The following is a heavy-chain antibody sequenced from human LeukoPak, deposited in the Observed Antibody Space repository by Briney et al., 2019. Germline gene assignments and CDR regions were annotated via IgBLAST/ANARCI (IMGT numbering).Heavy chain of an antibody. CDR1: GYTFSSYG. D-gene: IGHD3-22*01. Sequence: EASVKVSCTASGYTFSSYGISWVRQAPGQGLEWMAWISAYNGKTNFARKFRGRVTMTTDTSTSTAYMELRSLRSDDTAIYYCARDRNPYYDGSGYGYCWGQGTLVTVSS. CDR3: ARDRNPYYDGSGYGYC. CDR2: ISAYNGKT. V-gene: IGHV1-18*01. J-gene: IGHJ4*02.